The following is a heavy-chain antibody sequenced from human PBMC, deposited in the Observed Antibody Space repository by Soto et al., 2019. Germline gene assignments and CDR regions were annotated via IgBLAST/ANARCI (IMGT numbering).Heavy chain of an antibody. Sequence: GGYLRLSCAASGFTFSIFAMSWVRQSPGKGLEWVSTISGSGGSTYYADAVKGRFTISRDNSMGTLYLQMKSLRVEDTAIYYCAKEVSLGSTVDLGYWGQGALVTVSS. CDR3: AKEVSLGSTVDLGY. J-gene: IGHJ4*02. CDR2: ISGSGGST. V-gene: IGHV3-23*01. D-gene: IGHD7-27*01. CDR1: GFTFSIFA.